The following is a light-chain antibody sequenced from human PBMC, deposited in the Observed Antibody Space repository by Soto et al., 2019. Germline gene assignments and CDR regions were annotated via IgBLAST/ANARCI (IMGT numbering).Light chain of an antibody. CDR3: SSYAGSNTYV. Sequence: QSVLTQPPSASESPGQSVTISCTGTSSDIGAYNYVSWYQQHPGKAPKLMIYEVNKRPSGVPDRFSGSKSGNTASLTVSGLQAEDETDYYCSSYAGSNTYVFGTGTKVTVL. CDR1: SSDIGAYNY. CDR2: EVN. J-gene: IGLJ1*01. V-gene: IGLV2-8*01.